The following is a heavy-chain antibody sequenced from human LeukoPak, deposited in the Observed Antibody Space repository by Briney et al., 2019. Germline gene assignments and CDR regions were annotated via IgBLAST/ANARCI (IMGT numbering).Heavy chain of an antibody. Sequence: SETLSLTCAVYGGSFSGYYWSWIRQPPGKGLEWIGEINHSGSTNYNPSLKSRVTISVDTSKNQFSLKLSSVTAADTAVYYCARHLDQQWEGDYWGQGTLVTVSS. CDR1: GGSFSGYY. J-gene: IGHJ4*02. D-gene: IGHD1-26*01. CDR3: ARHLDQQWEGDY. V-gene: IGHV4-34*01. CDR2: INHSGST.